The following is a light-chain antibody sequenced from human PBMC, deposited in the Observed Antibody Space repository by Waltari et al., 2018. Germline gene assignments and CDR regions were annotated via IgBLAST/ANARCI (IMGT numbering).Light chain of an antibody. CDR3: QQYYSYPWT. CDR2: QAS. J-gene: IGKJ1*01. Sequence: DIQMTQSPSTLSASVGERVTITCRASQSISTWLAWYQQEPGKAPKLLISQASSLESGVSSRFSGSESGTEFTLNISSLQPDDFATYYCQQYYSYPWTFGQGTKVDIK. V-gene: IGKV1-5*03. CDR1: QSISTW.